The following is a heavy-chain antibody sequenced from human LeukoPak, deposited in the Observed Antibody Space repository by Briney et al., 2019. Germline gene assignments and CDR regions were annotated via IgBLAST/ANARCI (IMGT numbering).Heavy chain of an antibody. D-gene: IGHD1-1*01. Sequence: SETLSLTCALSGGSLTDYYWSWVRQPPGKGLEWLGDINDSGSTNSSPSLKSRVVISLDTSKSQLSLKLSPVTAADTATFFCARAGRGTSSRALDYWGQGTLVTVSS. CDR2: INDSGST. V-gene: IGHV4-34*01. CDR1: GGSLTDYY. J-gene: IGHJ4*02. CDR3: ARAGRGTSSRALDY.